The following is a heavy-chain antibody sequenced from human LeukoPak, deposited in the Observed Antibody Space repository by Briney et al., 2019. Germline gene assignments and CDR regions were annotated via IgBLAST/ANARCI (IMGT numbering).Heavy chain of an antibody. D-gene: IGHD1-26*01. J-gene: IGHJ4*02. CDR2: IYSGGAT. Sequence: GGSLRLSCAASGFTVSSNYMSWVRQAPGKGLEWVPVIYSGGATYYADSVKGRFTISRDNSKNTLFLQMNSLKVEDTAVYYCASGTKWELLLNYWGQGTLVTVSS. CDR3: ASGTKWELLLNY. CDR1: GFTVSSNY. V-gene: IGHV3-53*01.